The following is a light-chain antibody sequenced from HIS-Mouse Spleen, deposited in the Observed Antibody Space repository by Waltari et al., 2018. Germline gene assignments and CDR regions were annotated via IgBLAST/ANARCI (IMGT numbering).Light chain of an antibody. J-gene: IGLJ2*01. CDR3: SSYAGSNNLV. CDR2: EVS. Sequence: QSALTQPPSASGSPGQSVTIPCTGTSSDVGVYNYVTWYQQHPGKAHKLMIYEVSKRPSGVPDRFSGSKSGNTASLTVSGLQAEDEADYYCSSYAGSNNLVFGGGTKLTVL. CDR1: SSDVGVYNY. V-gene: IGLV2-8*01.